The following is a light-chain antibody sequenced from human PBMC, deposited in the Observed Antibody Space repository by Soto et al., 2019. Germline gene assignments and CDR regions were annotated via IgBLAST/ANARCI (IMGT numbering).Light chain of an antibody. J-gene: IGKJ4*01. CDR1: QSVSSY. CDR3: QQRSNWPQIT. Sequence: EIVLTQSPATLSLSPGERATLSCRASQSVSSYLAWYQQKPGQAPRLLIYDASNRATGIPARFSGSGPGTDFTLTISSLEPEDFAVYYCQQRSNWPQITFGGGTKVDI. V-gene: IGKV3-11*01. CDR2: DAS.